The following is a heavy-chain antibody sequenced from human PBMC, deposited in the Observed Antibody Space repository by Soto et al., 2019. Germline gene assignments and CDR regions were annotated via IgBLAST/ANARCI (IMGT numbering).Heavy chain of an antibody. CDR1: GFTSSSYW. CDR3: ARRCGGNCLDF. V-gene: IGHV3-7*03. J-gene: IGHJ4*02. D-gene: IGHD2-21*02. Sequence: GGSLRLSCAASGFTSSSYWMTWVRQAPGKGLEWVANIKQDGSETYYGDSVKGRFIISRDNAKNSLYLQMNSLRAEDTAVYYCARRCGGNCLDFWGQGTLVTVSS. CDR2: IKQDGSET.